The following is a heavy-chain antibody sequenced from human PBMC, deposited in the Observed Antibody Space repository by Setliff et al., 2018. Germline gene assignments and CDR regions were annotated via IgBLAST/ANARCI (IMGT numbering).Heavy chain of an antibody. D-gene: IGHD4-17*01. V-gene: IGHV1-2*02. CDR1: GYTFTGYF. CDR3: ARSRLYGGWFDP. CDR2: INPNSGDT. J-gene: IGHJ5*02. Sequence: ASVKVSCKASGYTFTGYFIHWVRQAPGQGLEWMGWINPNSGDTNYAQKFQGRVTMTRDTSISTAYMELSRLRSDDTAVYSCARSRLYGGWFDPWGQGTLVTVSS.